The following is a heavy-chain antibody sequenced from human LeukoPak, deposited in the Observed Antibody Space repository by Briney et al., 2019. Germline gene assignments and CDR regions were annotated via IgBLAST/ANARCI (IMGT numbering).Heavy chain of an antibody. CDR3: ARHRKKSGWYQGYFQH. V-gene: IGHV1-2*02. CDR1: GYTFTGYY. CDR2: INPNSGGT. Sequence: ASVKVSCKASGYTFTGYYMHWVRQAPGQGLEWMGWINPNSGGTNYAQKFQGRVTMTRDTSKNQFSLKLSSVTAADTAVYYCARHRKKSGWYQGYFQHWGQGTLVTVSS. J-gene: IGHJ1*01. D-gene: IGHD6-19*01.